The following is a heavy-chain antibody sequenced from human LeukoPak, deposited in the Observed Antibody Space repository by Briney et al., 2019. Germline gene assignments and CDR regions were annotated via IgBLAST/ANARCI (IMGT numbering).Heavy chain of an antibody. D-gene: IGHD2-15*01. Sequence: GGSLRLSCAASGFTFSSYAMHWVRQAPGKGLEWVAVISYDGSDKYYADSVKGRFTISRDNSKNTLYLQMNSLRAEDTAVYYCARDVAVAATTPFDYWGQGTLVTVSS. CDR2: ISYDGSDK. V-gene: IGHV3-30*04. CDR3: ARDVAVAATTPFDY. J-gene: IGHJ4*02. CDR1: GFTFSSYA.